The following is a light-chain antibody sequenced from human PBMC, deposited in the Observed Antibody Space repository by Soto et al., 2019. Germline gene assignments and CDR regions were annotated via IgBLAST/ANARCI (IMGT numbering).Light chain of an antibody. Sequence: SVLTQSPDTLSLSPGESATLSCRASESISSNLLAWYQQKPGQAPRLLIHGASARASGIPDRFSGSGSGTEFTLTISRLEPEDYAVYYCQQYVSSPPRYTFGQGTKLESK. CDR3: QQYVSSPPRYT. V-gene: IGKV3-20*01. CDR1: ESISSNL. J-gene: IGKJ2*01. CDR2: GAS.